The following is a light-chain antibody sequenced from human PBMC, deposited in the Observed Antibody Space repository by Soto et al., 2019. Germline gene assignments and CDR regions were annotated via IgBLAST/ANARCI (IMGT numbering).Light chain of an antibody. Sequence: DIQMTQSPSSLSASVGDRVTITCRASQSISNFLNWYQQNPGKAPKLLIYVASSLQSGVPSRFSGSGSGTDFTLTISSLQPEDFASYYCQQSFTTPPTFGQGTKVEI. J-gene: IGKJ1*01. CDR2: VAS. CDR3: QQSFTTPPT. CDR1: QSISNF. V-gene: IGKV1-39*01.